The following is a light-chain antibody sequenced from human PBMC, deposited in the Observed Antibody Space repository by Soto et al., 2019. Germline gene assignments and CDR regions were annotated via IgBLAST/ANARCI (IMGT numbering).Light chain of an antibody. J-gene: IGKJ3*01. Sequence: EIVLTQSPGTLSLSPGERATLSCRASQSVSSSNLAWYQQKPGQAPRLLIYGASRRATGIPDRFSGSGSGADFTLTINRLEPEDFAAYYCQQYGSSPFTFGPGTKVAIK. CDR2: GAS. V-gene: IGKV3-20*01. CDR3: QQYGSSPFT. CDR1: QSVSSSN.